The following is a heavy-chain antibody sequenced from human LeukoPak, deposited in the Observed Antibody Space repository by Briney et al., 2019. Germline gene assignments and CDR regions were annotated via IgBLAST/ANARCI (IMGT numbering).Heavy chain of an antibody. J-gene: IGHJ4*02. V-gene: IGHV3-33*06. D-gene: IGHD4-11*01. CDR2: IWSDGTNK. CDR3: AKDAQRGFDYSNSLEY. CDR1: GFTFSHYG. Sequence: GGSLRLCCAAAGFTFSHYGMHWVRQAPGKGLEWVAVIWSDGTNKYYAESVKGRFTISRDDSGNTVYLQMNSLRPEDTGVYYCAKDAQRGFDYSNSLEYWGQGTPVTVST.